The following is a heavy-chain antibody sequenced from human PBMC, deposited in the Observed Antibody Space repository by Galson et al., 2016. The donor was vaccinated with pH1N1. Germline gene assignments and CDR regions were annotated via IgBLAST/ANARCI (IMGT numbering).Heavy chain of an antibody. D-gene: IGHD5-12*01. Sequence: SLRLSCAASGFSLSSFWMTWVRQAPEKGLEWVANMNEDGSKIYYVDSVKGRFTISRDNAKNSLYLQMNSLRAEDTAVYYCARLIGNIGAHWGQGTLVTVSS. CDR2: MNEDGSKI. J-gene: IGHJ4*02. CDR1: GFSLSSFW. V-gene: IGHV3-7*01. CDR3: ARLIGNIGAH.